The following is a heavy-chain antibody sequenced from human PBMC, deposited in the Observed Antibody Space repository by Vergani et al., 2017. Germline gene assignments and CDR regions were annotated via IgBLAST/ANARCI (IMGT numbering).Heavy chain of an antibody. D-gene: IGHD2-2*01. J-gene: IGHJ3*02. Sequence: QVQLQESGPGLVKPSQTLSLTCTVSGGSISIGDYYWSWIRQPPGKGLEWIGYIYYIGITYYNPSLKSRVTISVDTSKNQFSLKLSSVTAADTAVYDCARGGRKYCSSTSCPAPSSGYDDDAFDIWGQGTMVTVSS. CDR2: IYYIGIT. CDR1: GGSISIGDYY. V-gene: IGHV4-30-4*08. CDR3: ARGGRKYCSSTSCPAPSSGYDDDAFDI.